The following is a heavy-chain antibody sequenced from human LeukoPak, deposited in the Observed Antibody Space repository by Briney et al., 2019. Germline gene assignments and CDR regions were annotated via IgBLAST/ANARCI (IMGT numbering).Heavy chain of an antibody. CDR2: IYYTGSA. D-gene: IGHD3-9*01. CDR1: GGSVSSRPHF. CDR3: VRLLGGYFAGNTFDI. V-gene: IGHV4-39*02. J-gene: IGHJ3*02. Sequence: SETLSFTCTVSGGSVSSRPHFWAWIRQTPGKGLEWIGTIYYTGSANCNPSLKSRVTMSVDTSKDHFSLNLSSVTATDTAVYFCVRLLGGYFAGNTFDIWGQGTVVSVSS.